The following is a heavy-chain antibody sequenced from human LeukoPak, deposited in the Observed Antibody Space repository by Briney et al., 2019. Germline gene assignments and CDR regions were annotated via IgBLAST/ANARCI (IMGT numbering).Heavy chain of an antibody. CDR3: ARSGVVVPAAIFVSWFDP. D-gene: IGHD2-2*01. V-gene: IGHV4-34*01. CDR1: GGSFSGYY. CDR2: INHSGST. Sequence: SETLSLTCAVYGGSFSGYYWSWIRQPPGKGLEWIGEINHSGSTNYNPSLKSRVTISVDTSKNQFSLKLSSVTAADTAVYCCARSGVVVPAAIFVSWFDPWGQGTLVTVSS. J-gene: IGHJ5*02.